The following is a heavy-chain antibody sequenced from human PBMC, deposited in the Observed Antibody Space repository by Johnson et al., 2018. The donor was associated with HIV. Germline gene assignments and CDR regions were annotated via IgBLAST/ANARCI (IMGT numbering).Heavy chain of an antibody. Sequence: VQLVESGGGVVQPGRSLRLSCAASGFTFSSYAMHWVRQAPGKGLEWVAVISHDGYNEDYGDSVKGPFIISRDNAKNSLYLQLNSLRAEDTALYYCARSRGGGDYAPEAFDIWGQGTMVTVSS. D-gene: IGHD4-17*01. CDR3: ARSRGGGDYAPEAFDI. CDR2: ISHDGYNE. J-gene: IGHJ3*02. CDR1: GFTFSSYA. V-gene: IGHV3-30*04.